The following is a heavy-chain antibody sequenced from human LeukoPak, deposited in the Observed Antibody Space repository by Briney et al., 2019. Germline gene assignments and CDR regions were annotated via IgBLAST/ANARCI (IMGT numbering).Heavy chain of an antibody. J-gene: IGHJ6*04. D-gene: IGHD3-10*01. CDR3: ARDGDSGSRNYYYYYGVDV. CDR2: VFYSGST. V-gene: IGHV4-59*01. CDR1: GGAINSYF. Sequence: SETLSLTCTVPGGAINSYFWTWIRQPPGKGLEWIGSVFYSGSTNYTPSLKSRVTMSVDTSRNQFSLKLSSVTAADTAVYYCARDGDSGSRNYYYYYGVDVWGKGTPVTVSS.